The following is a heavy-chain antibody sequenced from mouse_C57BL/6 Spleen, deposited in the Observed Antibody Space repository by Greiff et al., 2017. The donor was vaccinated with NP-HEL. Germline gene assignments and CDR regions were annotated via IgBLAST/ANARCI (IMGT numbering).Heavy chain of an antibody. CDR1: GYAFSSYW. Sequence: VQLQQSGAELVKPGASVKISCKASGYAFSSYWMNWVKQRPGKGLEWIGQIYPGDGDTNYNGKFKGKATLTADTSSSTAYMQLSSLTSEDSAVYFCARGSYDGYYYFDYWGQSTTLTVSS. V-gene: IGHV1-80*01. CDR3: ARGSYDGYYYFDY. J-gene: IGHJ2*01. D-gene: IGHD2-3*01. CDR2: IYPGDGDT.